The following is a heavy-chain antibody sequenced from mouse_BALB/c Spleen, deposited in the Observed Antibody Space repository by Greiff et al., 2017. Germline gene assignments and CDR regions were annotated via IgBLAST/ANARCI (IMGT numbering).Heavy chain of an antibody. CDR2: IYPGDGDT. D-gene: IGHD2-3*01. V-gene: IGHV1-80*01. J-gene: IGHJ1*01. CDR3: ARNGYYGGWYFDV. CDR1: GYAFSSYW. Sequence: QVQLKESGAELVRPGSSVKISCKASGYAFSSYWMNWVKQRPGQGLEWIGQIYPGDGDTNYNGKFKGKATLTADKSSSTAYMQLSSLTSEDSAVYFCARNGYYGGWYFDVWGGGTTVTVSS.